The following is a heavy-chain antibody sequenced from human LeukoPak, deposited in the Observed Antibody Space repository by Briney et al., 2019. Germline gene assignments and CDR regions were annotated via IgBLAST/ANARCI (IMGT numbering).Heavy chain of an antibody. CDR2: IKQDGSEK. V-gene: IGHV3-7*01. CDR1: GFPFSRYW. Sequence: GGSLRLSCAASGFPFSRYWMSWVRQAPGKGLEWVANIKQDGSEKYYVDSVKGRFTISRDNAKNSLYLQMNSLRAEDTAVYYCARGVTPYNDYGDYGAGAYYYYGMDVWGQGTTVTVSS. J-gene: IGHJ6*02. D-gene: IGHD4-17*01. CDR3: ARGVTPYNDYGDYGAGAYYYYGMDV.